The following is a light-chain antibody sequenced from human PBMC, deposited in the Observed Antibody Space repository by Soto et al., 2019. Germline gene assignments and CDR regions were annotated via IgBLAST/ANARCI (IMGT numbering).Light chain of an antibody. CDR3: CSYAGTNTFV. Sequence: QSALTQPASVSGSXXQSXXISCTGTSSDVGSYNLVSWYQQHPGKAPKLMIYEGNKRPSGVSNRFSGSKSANTASLTISGLQTEDEADYYCCSYAGTNTFVFGTGTQLTVL. CDR2: EGN. CDR1: SSDVGSYNL. V-gene: IGLV2-23*01. J-gene: IGLJ1*01.